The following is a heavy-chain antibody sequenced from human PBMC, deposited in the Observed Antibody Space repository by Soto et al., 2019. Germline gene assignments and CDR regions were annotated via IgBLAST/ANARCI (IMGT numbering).Heavy chain of an antibody. CDR3: ASPRYSGSYYDAFDL. CDR1: GYSFTTYW. V-gene: IGHV5-51*01. Sequence: RGESLKSSCKGSGYSFTTYWIGWVRQMPGKGLEWMGIIYPGDSDTRYGPSFRGQVTISADKSISTAYLQWSSLKASDTAMYYCASPRYSGSYYDAFDLWGQGTMVTVSS. J-gene: IGHJ3*01. D-gene: IGHD1-26*01. CDR2: IYPGDSDT.